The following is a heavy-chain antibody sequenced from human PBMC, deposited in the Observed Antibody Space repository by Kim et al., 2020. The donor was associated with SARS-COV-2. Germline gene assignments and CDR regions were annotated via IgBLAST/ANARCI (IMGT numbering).Heavy chain of an antibody. V-gene: IGHV3-9*01. D-gene: IGHD3-10*01. J-gene: IGHJ4*02. CDR3: ARGVGSGSYLGVNFDY. Sequence: VKGRFSISRDNAKYSLYLQMNSLRAEATALYYCARGVGSGSYLGVNFDYWGQGTLVTVSS.